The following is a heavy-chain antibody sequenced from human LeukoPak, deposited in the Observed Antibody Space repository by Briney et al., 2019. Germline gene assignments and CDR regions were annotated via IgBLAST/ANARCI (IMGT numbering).Heavy chain of an antibody. Sequence: GGSVRLSCVASGFSAFGLSSYAMSWVRQAPGKGLEWVSVVSASGFTSYADSVKGRFTISRDKSKNTVYLDMDTLRAEDTALYYCAKARTANDYGAGSFYKGFDSWGQGTLVTVSS. CDR1: GFSAFGLSSYA. CDR2: VSASGFT. CDR3: AKARTANDYGAGSFYKGFDS. V-gene: IGHV3-23*01. J-gene: IGHJ4*02. D-gene: IGHD3-10*01.